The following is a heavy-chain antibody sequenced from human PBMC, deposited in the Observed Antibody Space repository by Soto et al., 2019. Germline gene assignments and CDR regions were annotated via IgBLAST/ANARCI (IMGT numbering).Heavy chain of an antibody. CDR1: GFTFSHYA. J-gene: IGHJ6*02. V-gene: IGHV3-30*18. CDR3: AKDMAGPFAAYSSGWYDGMDV. CDR2: ISSDGSNN. Sequence: GGSLRLSCAASGFTFSHYAMRCVRQAPGKGLEWVAVISSDGSNNYYADSVKGRFTISRDNSKNTLYLQMSSLRAEDTAVYYCAKDMAGPFAAYSSGWYDGMDVWGQGTTVTVSS. D-gene: IGHD6-19*01.